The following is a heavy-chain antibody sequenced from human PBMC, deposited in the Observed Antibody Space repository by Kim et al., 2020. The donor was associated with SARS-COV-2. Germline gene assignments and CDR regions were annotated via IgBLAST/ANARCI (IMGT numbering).Heavy chain of an antibody. D-gene: IGHD3-22*01. CDR2: IVVGSGNT. Sequence: SVKVSCKASGFTFTSSAMQWVRQARGQRLEWIGWIVVGSGNTNYAQKFQERVTITRDMSTSTAYMELSSLRSEDTAVYYCAAAYPYYDSSGYYSQLDYWGQGTLVTVSS. CDR3: AAAYPYYDSSGYYSQLDY. V-gene: IGHV1-58*02. J-gene: IGHJ4*02. CDR1: GFTFTSSA.